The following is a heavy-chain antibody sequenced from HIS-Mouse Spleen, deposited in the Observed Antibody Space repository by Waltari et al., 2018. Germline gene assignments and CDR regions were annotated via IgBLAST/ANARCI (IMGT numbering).Heavy chain of an antibody. V-gene: IGHV4-39*07. J-gene: IGHJ2*01. Sequence: QLQLQESGPGLVKPSETLSLTCTVSGGYISSSSFYWGWIRQPPGKGLEWMGSIYYSGSTYYNPSLKSRVTISVDTSKNQFSLKLSSVTAADTAVYYCAREIPYSSSWYDWYFDLWGRGTLVTVSS. CDR1: GGYISSSSFY. CDR3: AREIPYSSSWYDWYFDL. D-gene: IGHD6-13*01. CDR2: IYYSGST.